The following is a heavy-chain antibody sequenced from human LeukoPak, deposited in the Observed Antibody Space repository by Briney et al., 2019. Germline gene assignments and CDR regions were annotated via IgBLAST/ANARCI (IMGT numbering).Heavy chain of an antibody. CDR2: ISGSGDST. CDR3: AKIPVLSYYYYYMDV. CDR1: GFTFSSYA. V-gene: IGHV3-23*01. J-gene: IGHJ6*03. Sequence: PGGSLRLSCAASGFTFSSYAMTWVRQAPGKGLEWVSAISGSGDSTYYADSVKGRFTISRDNSKNTLYLQMNSLRAEDTAVYYCAKIPVLSYYYYYMDVWGKGATVTVSS.